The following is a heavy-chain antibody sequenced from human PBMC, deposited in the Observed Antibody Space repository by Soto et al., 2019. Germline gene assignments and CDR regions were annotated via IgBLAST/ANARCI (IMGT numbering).Heavy chain of an antibody. V-gene: IGHV1-3*01. CDR1: GYTFTSYA. J-gene: IGHJ6*04. CDR3: ARDWGNDHISMDG. D-gene: IGHD7-27*01. Sequence: QVQLVQSGAEVKKPGASVKVSCKASGYTFTSYAIHWVRQAPGQRLEWMGWINADNGNTKYSQKFQGRVTITRDTSASTEHVDVSSMKSEDTGVYYWARDWGNDHISMDGCGEAATVTDSS. CDR2: INADNGNT.